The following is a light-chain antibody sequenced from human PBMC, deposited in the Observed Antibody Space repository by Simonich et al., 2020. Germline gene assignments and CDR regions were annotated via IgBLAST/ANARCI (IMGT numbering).Light chain of an antibody. J-gene: IGLJ3*02. CDR3: GADHGSGSNFVKV. CDR2: VGIGGIVG. V-gene: IGLV9-49*01. Sequence: QPVLTQPPSASASLGASVTLTCTLSSGYSIYNVDWYTPRPGKGPRFVLRVGIGGIVGAKGGGIPDRCSVLGSGLNRYRTIKNIQEEDESDYHCGADHGSGSNFVKVFGGGTKLTVL. CDR1: SGYSIYN.